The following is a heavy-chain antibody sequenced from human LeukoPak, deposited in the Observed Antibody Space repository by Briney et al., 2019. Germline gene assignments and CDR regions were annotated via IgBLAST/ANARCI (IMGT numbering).Heavy chain of an antibody. J-gene: IGHJ6*02. V-gene: IGHV3-7*01. CDR2: IKQDGTEK. D-gene: IGHD6-6*01. CDR1: GFTFSSYW. CDR3: ARRGKVSSSTDV. Sequence: GGSLRLSCAASGFTFSSYWMSWVRQAPGKGLEWVANIKQDGTEKCYVDSVKGRFTISRDNAKTSLYLQMNSLRAEDTAVYFCARRGKVSSSTDVWGQGTTVTVSS.